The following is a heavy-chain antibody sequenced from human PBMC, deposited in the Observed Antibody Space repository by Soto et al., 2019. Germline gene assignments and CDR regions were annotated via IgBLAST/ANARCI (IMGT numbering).Heavy chain of an antibody. CDR2: INDRGSI. J-gene: IGHJ2*01. D-gene: IGHD3-9*01. CDR1: GGSFSGYY. CDR3: ARESHDILTGPPWIWYFDL. V-gene: IGHV4-34*01. Sequence: QVQLQQWGAGPLRPLETLSLTCGVSGGSFSGYYWAWIRQSPGKGLEWIGEINDRGSINYHPSLKSRVSISVGTSKNHYSLNLRSVTAADTAVYYCARESHDILTGPPWIWYFDLWGLATLVSVSS.